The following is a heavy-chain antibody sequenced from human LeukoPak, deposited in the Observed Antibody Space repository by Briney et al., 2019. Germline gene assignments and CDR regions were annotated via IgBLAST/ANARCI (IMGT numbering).Heavy chain of an antibody. Sequence: EGSLRLSCAASGFTFSSYSMNWVRQAPGKGLEWVSYISSSSSTIYYADSVKGRFTISRDNAKNSLYLQMNSLRAEDTAVYYCARDFDSSSPDYWGQGTLVTVSS. D-gene: IGHD3-22*01. CDR3: ARDFDSSSPDY. J-gene: IGHJ4*02. CDR1: GFTFSSYS. CDR2: ISSSSSTI. V-gene: IGHV3-48*04.